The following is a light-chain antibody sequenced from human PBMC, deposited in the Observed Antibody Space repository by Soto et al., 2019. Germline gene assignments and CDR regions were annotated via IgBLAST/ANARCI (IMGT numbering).Light chain of an antibody. J-gene: IGLJ2*01. Sequence: QSVLTQPPSVSGAPGQRVTISCTGSSSNIGAGYDVHWYQQLPGTAPKLLIYGNSNRPSGVPDRFSGSKSGTSASLAITGLQAEDEAVYYCQSYDSSLNGVVFGGGTQLTVL. V-gene: IGLV1-40*01. CDR1: SSNIGAGYD. CDR2: GNS. CDR3: QSYDSSLNGVV.